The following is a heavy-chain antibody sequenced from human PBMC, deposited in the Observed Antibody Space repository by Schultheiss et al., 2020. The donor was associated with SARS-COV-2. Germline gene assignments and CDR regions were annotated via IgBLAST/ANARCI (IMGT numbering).Heavy chain of an antibody. CDR2: IYYSGST. V-gene: IGHV4-59*01. CDR3: AREQWLGKSPFDY. D-gene: IGHD6-19*01. Sequence: SETLSLTCAVYGGSFSGYYWSWIRQPPGKGLEWIGYIYYSGSTNYNPSLKSRVTISVDTSKNQFSLKLSSVTAADTAVYYCAREQWLGKSPFDYWGQGTLVTVSS. J-gene: IGHJ4*02. CDR1: GGSFSGYY.